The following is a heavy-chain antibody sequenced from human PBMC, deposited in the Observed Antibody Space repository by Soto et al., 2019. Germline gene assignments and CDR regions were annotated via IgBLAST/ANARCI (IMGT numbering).Heavy chain of an antibody. CDR1: GYTFINYD. V-gene: IGHV1-18*01. Sequence: QVQLVQSGAEVKQPGASVKVSCKTSGYTFINYDIAWVRQAPGQGLEWMGWISAYRGDTKYAQMFQGRLTLTTDTSTNTAYMEMWSLTSDDTAVYYCERGDWLGGYFQHWGQGTLVTVSS. J-gene: IGHJ1*01. CDR2: ISAYRGDT. D-gene: IGHD3-9*01. CDR3: ERGDWLGGYFQH.